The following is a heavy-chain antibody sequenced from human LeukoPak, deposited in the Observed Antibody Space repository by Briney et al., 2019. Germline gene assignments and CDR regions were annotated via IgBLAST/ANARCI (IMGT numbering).Heavy chain of an antibody. CDR1: GGSISSYY. CDR3: ARASLPHCDFWSGYNMDV. D-gene: IGHD3-3*01. V-gene: IGHV4-59*01. J-gene: IGHJ6*03. Sequence: PSETLSLTCTVSGGSISSYYWSWIRQPPGKGLEWLGYIYYSGSTNYHPSLQSRVTISVDTSKNQFSLKLSSVTAADTAVYYCARASLPHCDFWSGYNMDVWGKGTTVTVSS. CDR2: IYYSGST.